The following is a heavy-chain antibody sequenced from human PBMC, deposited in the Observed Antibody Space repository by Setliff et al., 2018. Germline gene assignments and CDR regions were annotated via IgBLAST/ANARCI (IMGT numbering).Heavy chain of an antibody. D-gene: IGHD3-22*01. Sequence: PGGSLRLSCAASGFTFSDYYMSWIRQAPGKGLEWVAVIWYDGSNKYYADSVKGRFTISRDNSKNTLYLQMNSLRAEDTAVYYCAKASDSSGYYGFDIWGQGTMVTVS. CDR3: AKASDSSGYYGFDI. CDR1: GFTFSDYY. J-gene: IGHJ3*02. V-gene: IGHV3-33*06. CDR2: IWYDGSNK.